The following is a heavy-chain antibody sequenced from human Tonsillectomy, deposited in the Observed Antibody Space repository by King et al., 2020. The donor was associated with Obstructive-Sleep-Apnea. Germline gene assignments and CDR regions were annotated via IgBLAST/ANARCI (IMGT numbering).Heavy chain of an antibody. CDR3: AREARTGGSYPG. D-gene: IGHD1-26*01. J-gene: IGHJ4*02. CDR2: ISGNGGST. V-gene: IGHV3-64*01. CDR1: GFTFSSYA. Sequence: QLVQSGGGLVQPGGSLRLSCAASGFTFSSYAMHWVRQAPGKGLEYVSAISGNGGSTYYAYSVKGRFTISRDNSKNTLYLQMGSLRTEDMAVYYCAREARTGGSYPGWGQGTLVTVSS.